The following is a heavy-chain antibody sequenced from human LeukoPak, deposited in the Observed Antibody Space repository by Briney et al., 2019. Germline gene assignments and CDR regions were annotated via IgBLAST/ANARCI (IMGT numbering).Heavy chain of an antibody. Sequence: GGSLRLSCAASGFTFSDYYMSWIRQAPGKGLEWVSYISSSGSTIYYADSVKGRFTISRDNAKNSLYLQMNSLRAEDTAVYYCARVGIVVVVAASGGAFDIWGQGTMVTVSS. J-gene: IGHJ3*02. V-gene: IGHV3-11*04. CDR2: ISSSGSTI. CDR1: GFTFSDYY. D-gene: IGHD2-15*01. CDR3: ARVGIVVVVAASGGAFDI.